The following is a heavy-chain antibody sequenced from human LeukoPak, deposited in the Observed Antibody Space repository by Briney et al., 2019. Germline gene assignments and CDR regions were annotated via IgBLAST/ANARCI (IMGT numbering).Heavy chain of an antibody. CDR1: GFAFSSYA. CDR3: AKTGYCSGGNCLYFDN. CDR2: INWNGGST. D-gene: IGHD2-15*01. Sequence: GGSLRLSCAASGFAFSSYAMSWVRQAPEKGLEWVSGINWNGGSTGYADSVKGRFTISRDNAKNSLYLQMNSLRAEDTALYYCAKTGYCSGGNCLYFDNWGQGTLVTVSS. V-gene: IGHV3-20*04. J-gene: IGHJ4*02.